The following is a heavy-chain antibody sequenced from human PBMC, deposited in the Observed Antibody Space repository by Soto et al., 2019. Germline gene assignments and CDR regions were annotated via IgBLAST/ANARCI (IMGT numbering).Heavy chain of an antibody. J-gene: IGHJ5*02. V-gene: IGHV4-59*01. CDR1: GGSISSDY. CDR3: ARTRASRWLDT. Sequence: SETLSLTCNVSGGSISSDYWSWIRQTPGKGLEWIGYIYYRGSTAYKSSLKSRLTISIDTSKNLVSLRLTSVTAEDTGIYYCARTRASRWLDTWCPGIPVT. CDR2: IYYRGST.